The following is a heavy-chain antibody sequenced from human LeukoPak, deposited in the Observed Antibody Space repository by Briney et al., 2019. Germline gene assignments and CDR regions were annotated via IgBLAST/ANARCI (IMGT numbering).Heavy chain of an antibody. CDR1: GSRFSTHA. CDR2: ISYDGSDK. V-gene: IGHV3-30*04. CDR3: AGAIGYFDY. D-gene: IGHD2-21*01. Sequence: PGTSLRLSCAASGSRFSTHAMHWVRQAPGKGLEGVRVISYDGSDKYYVDSVKGRFTISRDNPKNTLYLQMNSLRAEDTAVYYCAGAIGYFDYWGQGTLVTVSS. J-gene: IGHJ4*02.